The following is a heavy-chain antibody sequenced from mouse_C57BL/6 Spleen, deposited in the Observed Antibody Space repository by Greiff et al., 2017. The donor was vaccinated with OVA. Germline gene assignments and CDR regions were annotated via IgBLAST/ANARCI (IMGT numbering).Heavy chain of an antibody. CDR2: IRNKANGYTT. J-gene: IGHJ1*03. Sequence: EVKLVESGGGLVPPGGSLRLSCAASGFTFTDYYMSWVRQPPGKALEWLGFIRNKANGYTTEYSASVKGRFTISRDNSQSILYLQMNSLRAEDSATYYCARYFQGYFDVWGTGTTVTVSS. CDR1: GFTFTDYY. CDR3: ARYFQGYFDV. V-gene: IGHV7-3*01.